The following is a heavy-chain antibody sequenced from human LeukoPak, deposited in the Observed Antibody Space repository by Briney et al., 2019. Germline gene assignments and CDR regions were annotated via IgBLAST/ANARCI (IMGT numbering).Heavy chain of an antibody. V-gene: IGHV3-30*02. CDR2: IPYDGSNK. Sequence: GGSLRLSCAASGFTFSSYGMHWVRQAPGKGLEWVAFIPYDGSNKYYADSVKGRFTISRDNSKNTLYLQMNSLRAEDTAVYYCAKSRRKELRDLFDHWGQGTLVTVSS. D-gene: IGHD1-26*01. CDR1: GFTFSSYG. CDR3: AKSRRKELRDLFDH. J-gene: IGHJ4*02.